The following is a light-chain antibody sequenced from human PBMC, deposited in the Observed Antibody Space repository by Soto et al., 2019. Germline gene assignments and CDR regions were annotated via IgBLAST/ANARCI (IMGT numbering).Light chain of an antibody. Sequence: DIQMTQSPSTLSASVGDRVTITCRASQSISGWLAWYQQKPGKAPKLLIYDVSSLGSGVPSRFSGRGSGTEFTLTISSLQPDDFAVYYCQQYDNWPPCTFGQGTKLEVK. V-gene: IGKV1-5*01. CDR2: DVS. CDR1: QSISGW. CDR3: QQYDNWPPCT. J-gene: IGKJ2*02.